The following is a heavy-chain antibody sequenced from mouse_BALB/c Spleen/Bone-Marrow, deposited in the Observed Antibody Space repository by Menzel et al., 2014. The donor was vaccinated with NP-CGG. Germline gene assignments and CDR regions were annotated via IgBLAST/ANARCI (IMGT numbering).Heavy chain of an antibody. V-gene: IGHV5-4*02. CDR2: ISDGGSYT. CDR3: AREDDDGSWFAY. CDR1: GFTFSDYY. Sequence: DVMLVESGGGLVKPGGSLKLSCAASGFTFSDYYMYWVRQTPEKRLEWVATISDGGSYTYYPGSVKGRFTIPRDNAKNNLYLQMSSLKSEDTAMYYCAREDDDGSWFAYWGQGTLVTVSA. J-gene: IGHJ3*01. D-gene: IGHD2-12*01.